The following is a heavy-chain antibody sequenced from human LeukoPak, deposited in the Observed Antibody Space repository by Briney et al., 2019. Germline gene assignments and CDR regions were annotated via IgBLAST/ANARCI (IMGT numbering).Heavy chain of an antibody. D-gene: IGHD7-27*01. CDR3: VRASLGISWDYYYGMDV. V-gene: IGHV1-69*13. CDR1: GGTFSSYA. CDR2: IIPIFGTA. J-gene: IGHJ6*02. Sequence: GASVKVSCKASGGTFSSYAISWVRQAPGQGLEWMGGIIPIFGTANYAQKFQGRVTITADESTSTAYMELSSLRSEDTAVYYCVRASLGISWDYYYGMDVWGQGTTVTVSS.